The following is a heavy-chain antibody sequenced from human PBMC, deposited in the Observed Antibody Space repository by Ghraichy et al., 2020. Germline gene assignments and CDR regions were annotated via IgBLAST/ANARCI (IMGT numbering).Heavy chain of an antibody. CDR3: ARFQGYCSSTSCFNWFDP. Sequence: SVKVSCKASGGTFSSYAISWVRQAPGQGLEWMGGIIPIFGTANYAQKFQGRVTITADESTSTAYMELSSLRSEDTAVYYCARFQGYCSSTSCFNWFDPWGQGTLVTVSS. CDR1: GGTFSSYA. CDR2: IIPIFGTA. D-gene: IGHD2-2*01. V-gene: IGHV1-69*13. J-gene: IGHJ5*02.